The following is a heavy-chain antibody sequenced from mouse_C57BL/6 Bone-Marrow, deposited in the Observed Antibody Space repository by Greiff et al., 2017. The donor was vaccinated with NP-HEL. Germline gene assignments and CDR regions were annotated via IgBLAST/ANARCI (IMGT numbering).Heavy chain of an antibody. D-gene: IGHD1-1*01. CDR1: GYSITSGYY. CDR2: ISYDGSN. CDR3: ARETTVVATGYWYFDV. J-gene: IGHJ1*03. Sequence: EVHLVESGPGLVKPSQSLSLTCSVTGYSITSGYYWNWIRQFPGNKLEWMGYISYDGSNNYNPSLKNRISITRDTSKNQFFLKLNSVTTEDTATYYCARETTVVATGYWYFDVWGTGTTVTVSS. V-gene: IGHV3-6*01.